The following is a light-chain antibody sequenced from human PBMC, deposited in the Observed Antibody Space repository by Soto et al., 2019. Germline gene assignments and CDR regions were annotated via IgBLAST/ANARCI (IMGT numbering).Light chain of an antibody. V-gene: IGLV2-14*03. CDR2: EVS. Sequence: SVLTQPASVSGSPGQSITISCTGTSRDVGGYNYVSWYQQHPGKAPKLMIYEVSNRPSGVSHRFSGSKSGNTDSLTISGFQAEDEADYYCSSYASSSTSFGTGTKVTVL. CDR1: SRDVGGYNY. CDR3: SSYASSSTS. J-gene: IGLJ1*01.